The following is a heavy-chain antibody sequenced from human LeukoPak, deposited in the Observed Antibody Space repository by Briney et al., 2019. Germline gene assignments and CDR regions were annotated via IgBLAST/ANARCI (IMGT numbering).Heavy chain of an antibody. CDR3: ASGTWRYSYAGGY. CDR2: IYTSGST. D-gene: IGHD5-18*01. Sequence: SGTLSLTCTVSGGSISSGSYHWSWIRQPAGKGLEWIGRIYTSGSTNYNPSLKSRVTISVDTSKNQFSLKLSSVTAADTAVYYCASGTWRYSYAGGYWGQGTLVTVSS. CDR1: GGSISSGSYH. J-gene: IGHJ4*02. V-gene: IGHV4-61*02.